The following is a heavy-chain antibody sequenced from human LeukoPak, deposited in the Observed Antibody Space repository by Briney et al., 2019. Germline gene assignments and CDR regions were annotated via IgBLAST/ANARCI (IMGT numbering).Heavy chain of an antibody. J-gene: IGHJ5*02. Sequence: SETLSLTCTVSGGSLTSSTYYWAWIRQPPGKGLEYIGSIYYSGSAYYNPSLKSRVSMFVDTSKNQLSLEVSSVTAADTAVYYCARQYAAPNWFDPWGQGTLVTVSS. CDR3: ARQYAAPNWFDP. V-gene: IGHV4-39*01. CDR1: GGSLTSSTYY. CDR2: IYYSGSA.